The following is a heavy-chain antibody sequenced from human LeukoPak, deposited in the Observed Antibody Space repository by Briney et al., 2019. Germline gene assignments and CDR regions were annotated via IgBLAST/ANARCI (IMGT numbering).Heavy chain of an antibody. CDR1: GFTFSSYA. V-gene: IGHV3-23*01. Sequence: GGSLRLSCAASGFTFSSYAMSWARQAPGKGLEWVSAISCSGGSTYYADSVKGRFTISRDNSKNTLYLQMNSLRAEDTAVYYCAKGVWYSSSSSDNYFDYWGQGTLVTVSS. CDR2: ISCSGGST. CDR3: AKGVWYSSSSSDNYFDY. D-gene: IGHD6-6*01. J-gene: IGHJ4*02.